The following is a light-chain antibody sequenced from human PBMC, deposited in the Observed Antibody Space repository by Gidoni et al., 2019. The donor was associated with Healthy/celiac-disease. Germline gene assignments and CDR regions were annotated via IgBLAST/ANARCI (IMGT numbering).Light chain of an antibody. J-gene: IGKJ3*01. CDR1: QSVSSNY. V-gene: IGKV3-20*01. CDR2: GAS. Sequence: EIVLTQSPGTLSLSPGERATLSCRASQSVSSNYLAWYQQKPGQAPRLLIYGASSRATGIPYRFSGSGSGTDFTLTISRLEPEDFAVYYCQQYGSSPTFGPGTKVDIK. CDR3: QQYGSSPT.